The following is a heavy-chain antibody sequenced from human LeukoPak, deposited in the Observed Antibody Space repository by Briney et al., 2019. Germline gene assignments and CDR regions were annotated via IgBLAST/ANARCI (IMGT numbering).Heavy chain of an antibody. V-gene: IGHV3-30-3*01. J-gene: IGHJ4*02. CDR1: GFTFSSYA. Sequence: GGSLRLSCAASGFTFSSYAMHWVRQAPGKGLGWVAVISYDGSNKYYADSVKGRFTISRDNSKNTLYLQMNSLRAEDTAVYYCAREGSIAAKRVLVYWGQGTLVTVSS. CDR3: AREGSIAAKRVLVY. CDR2: ISYDGSNK. D-gene: IGHD6-6*01.